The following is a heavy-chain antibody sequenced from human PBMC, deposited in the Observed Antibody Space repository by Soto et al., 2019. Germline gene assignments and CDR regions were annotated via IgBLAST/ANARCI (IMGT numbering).Heavy chain of an antibody. CDR3: ARVPHRSSDIVVVEIDY. CDR1: GYTFTSYG. J-gene: IGHJ4*02. V-gene: IGHV1-18*04. Sequence: QVQLVQSGAEVKKPGASVKVSCKASGYTFTSYGISWVRQAPGQGLEWMGWISAYNGNTNYAQKLQGRVTMTTDTATSTADMELRSLRSDDTAVYYCARVPHRSSDIVVVEIDYWGQGTLVTVSS. D-gene: IGHD2-15*01. CDR2: ISAYNGNT.